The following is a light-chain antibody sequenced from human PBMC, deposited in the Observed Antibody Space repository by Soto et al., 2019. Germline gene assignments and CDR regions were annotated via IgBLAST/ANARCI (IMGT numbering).Light chain of an antibody. V-gene: IGKV1-5*01. J-gene: IGKJ1*01. CDR2: DAS. CDR1: QSISGG. Sequence: DIQLTQSPSSLSASVGDRVSITCRASQSISGGLAWYQKKPEKAPRLLIYDASSLESGVPSRFSGSGSGTEFTLTISSLQPDDFATYYCQQYNSYSPTFGQGTKVDIK. CDR3: QQYNSYSPT.